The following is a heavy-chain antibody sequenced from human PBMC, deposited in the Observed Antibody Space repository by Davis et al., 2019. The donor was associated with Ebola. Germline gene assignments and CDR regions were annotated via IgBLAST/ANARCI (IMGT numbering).Heavy chain of an antibody. Sequence: PGGSLRLSCAGSGLTLSPYWMAWVRQAPGKGLEYVSVISSNGGSTYYADSVKGRFTISRDNSKNTLYLQMGGLRAEDMAVYYCARGLQLGVLDFWGQGTLVTVSS. CDR1: GLTLSPYW. V-gene: IGHV3-64*02. D-gene: IGHD3-16*01. CDR3: ARGLQLGVLDF. J-gene: IGHJ4*02. CDR2: ISSNGGST.